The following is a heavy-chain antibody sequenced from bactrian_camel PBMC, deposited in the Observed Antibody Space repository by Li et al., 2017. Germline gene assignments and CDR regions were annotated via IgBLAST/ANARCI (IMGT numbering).Heavy chain of an antibody. CDR2: IFSGGPYT. V-gene: IGHV3S1*01. J-gene: IGHJ4*01. D-gene: IGHD6*01. CDR3: ATHSRRNFYKCDSWRQRGLDH. CDR1: RDTWRRFP. Sequence: QLVESGGGSVQAGGSLKLSCLVPRDTWRRFPNLCLAWFRQTPGQEREGVAAIFSGGPYTYYADWVKGRFTMSQDADKNTLYLQMNNLKPEDTGTYVCATHSRRNFYKCDSWRQRGLDHWGQGTQVTVS.